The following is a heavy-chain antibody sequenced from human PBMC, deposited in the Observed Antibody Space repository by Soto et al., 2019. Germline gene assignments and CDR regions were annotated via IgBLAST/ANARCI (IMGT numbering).Heavy chain of an antibody. J-gene: IGHJ4*02. CDR1: GGAVSSGTYY. D-gene: IGHD3-16*01. V-gene: IGHV4-61*03. CDR3: ARAFWGASGPSFDY. Sequence: QVQLQESGPGLVKPSETLSLTCTVSGGAVSSGTYYWNWIRQPPGKGLEWIGFIYYSGSTNYNPSVSSPVTISVDTSTNHCSLKLRSVTAADSAVYYWARAFWGASGPSFDYWGQGILVTVSS. CDR2: IYYSGST.